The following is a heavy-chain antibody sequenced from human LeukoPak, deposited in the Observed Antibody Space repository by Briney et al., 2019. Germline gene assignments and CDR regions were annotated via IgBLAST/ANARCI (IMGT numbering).Heavy chain of an antibody. V-gene: IGHV4-31*03. CDR2: IYYSGST. CDR3: ARGNGSSWYWFDP. D-gene: IGHD6-13*01. CDR1: GGSISSGGYY. J-gene: IGHJ5*02. Sequence: SQTLSLTCTVSGGSISSGGYYWSWIRQHPGKGLEWIGYIYYSGSTYYNPSLKSRVTISVDTSKNQFSLKLSSVTAADTAVYYCARGNGSSWYWFDPWGQGTLVTVSP.